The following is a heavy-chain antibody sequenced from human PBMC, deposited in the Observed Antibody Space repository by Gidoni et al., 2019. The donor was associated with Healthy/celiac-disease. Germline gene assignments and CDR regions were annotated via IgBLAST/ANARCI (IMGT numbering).Heavy chain of an antibody. CDR3: ARDSDLNRARLPAAMRLWSGMDV. CDR1: GGTFSSYT. CDR2: IIPILGIA. J-gene: IGHJ6*02. V-gene: IGHV1-69*08. D-gene: IGHD2-2*01. Sequence: QVQLVQSGAEVKKPGSSVKVSCKASGGTFSSYTISWVRQAPGQGLEWMGRIIPILGIANYAQKFQGRVTITADKSTSTAYMELSSLRSEDTVVYYCARDSDLNRARLPAAMRLWSGMDVWGQGTTVTVSS.